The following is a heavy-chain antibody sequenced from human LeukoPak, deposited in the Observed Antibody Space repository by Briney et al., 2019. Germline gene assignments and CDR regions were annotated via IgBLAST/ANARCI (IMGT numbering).Heavy chain of an antibody. CDR1: GFTFTSSD. Sequence: ASVKVSCKASGFTFTSSDMQWMRQARGQRLGWIGWIVVGSGNTNYAQKFQERVTITRDMSTSTAYMELSSLRSEDTAVYYCAAPKRIVGAVGDAFDIWRQGTMVTVSS. V-gene: IGHV1-58*02. J-gene: IGHJ3*02. CDR3: AAPKRIVGAVGDAFDI. CDR2: IVVGSGNT. D-gene: IGHD1-26*01.